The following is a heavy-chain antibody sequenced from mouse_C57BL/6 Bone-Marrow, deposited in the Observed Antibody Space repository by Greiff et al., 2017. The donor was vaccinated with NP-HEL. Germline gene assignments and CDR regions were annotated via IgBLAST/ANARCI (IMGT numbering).Heavy chain of an antibody. J-gene: IGHJ3*01. CDR3: ARGYYYGSFAY. CDR1: GFTFSSYA. Sequence: EVQLVESGGGLVKPGASLKLSCAASGFTFSSYAMSWVRQTPEKRLEWVATISDGGSYTYYPDNVKGRFTITRDNAKNNLYLQMSHLTSEDTAMYYCARGYYYGSFAYWGQGTLVTVSA. CDR2: ISDGGSYT. V-gene: IGHV5-4*01. D-gene: IGHD1-1*01.